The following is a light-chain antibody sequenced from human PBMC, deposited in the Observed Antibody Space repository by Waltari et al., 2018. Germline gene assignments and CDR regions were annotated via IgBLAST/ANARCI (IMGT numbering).Light chain of an antibody. J-gene: IGKJ2*01. CDR1: QSVSSN. CDR2: GAS. Sequence: EIVMTQSPATLSVSPGGRATLPCRASQSVSSNLAWYQQKPGQAPRLLIYGASTRATGIPARFSGSGSGTEFTLTISSLQSEDFAVYYCQQYNNWPWTFGQGTKLEIK. V-gene: IGKV3-15*01. CDR3: QQYNNWPWT.